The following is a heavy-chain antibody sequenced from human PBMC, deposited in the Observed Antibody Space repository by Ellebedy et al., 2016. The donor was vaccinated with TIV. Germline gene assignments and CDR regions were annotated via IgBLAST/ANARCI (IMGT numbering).Heavy chain of an antibody. CDR1: GFTFSSYS. D-gene: IGHD3-22*01. Sequence: GGSLRLSXAASGFTFSSYSMNWVRQAPGKGLEWVSSISSSSSYIYYADSVKGRFTISRDNAKNSLYLQMNSLRAEDTAVYYCAKDLYYDSSGYLDYWGQGTLVTVSS. CDR2: ISSSSSYI. V-gene: IGHV3-21*01. CDR3: AKDLYYDSSGYLDY. J-gene: IGHJ4*02.